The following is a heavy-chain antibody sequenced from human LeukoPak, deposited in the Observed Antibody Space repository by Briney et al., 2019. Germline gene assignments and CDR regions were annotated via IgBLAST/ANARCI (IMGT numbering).Heavy chain of an antibody. V-gene: IGHV3-23*01. D-gene: IGHD2-15*01. CDR3: AKEGSCSGGSCYSDY. Sequence: GGSLILSCAASGFTFSSNAMSWVRQAPGKGLEWVSTITGSGTSTYYADSVKGRFTISRDNSKNTLYLQMDSLRAEDTAVYYCAKEGSCSGGSCYSDYWGQGTLVTVSS. CDR2: ITGSGTST. CDR1: GFTFSSNA. J-gene: IGHJ4*02.